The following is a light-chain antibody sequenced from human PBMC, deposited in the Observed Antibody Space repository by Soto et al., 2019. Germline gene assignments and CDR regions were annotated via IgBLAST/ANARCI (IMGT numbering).Light chain of an antibody. CDR3: TSYTTTSTYV. CDR2: EVT. CDR1: SSDVGGYDY. Sequence: QSALTQPASVSGSPGQSITISCTGTSSDVGGYDYVSWYQQHPGKALKFMIYEVTNRPSGVSHRFSGSKSGNTASLTISGLQAEDEADYYCTSYTTTSTYVFGTGTKVT. V-gene: IGLV2-14*01. J-gene: IGLJ1*01.